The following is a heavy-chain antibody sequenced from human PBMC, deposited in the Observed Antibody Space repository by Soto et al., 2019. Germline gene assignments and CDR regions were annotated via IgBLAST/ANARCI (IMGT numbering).Heavy chain of an antibody. CDR3: ARDPREYYFDY. J-gene: IGHJ4*02. CDR1: GGSFSDYI. CDR2: ISSSGSTI. Sequence: LSLTCDVYGGSFSDYIWTWIRQAPGKGLEWVSYISSSGSTIYYADSVKGRFTISRDNAKNSLYLQMNSLRAEDTAVYYCARDPREYYFDYWGQGTLVTVSS. V-gene: IGHV3-11*01.